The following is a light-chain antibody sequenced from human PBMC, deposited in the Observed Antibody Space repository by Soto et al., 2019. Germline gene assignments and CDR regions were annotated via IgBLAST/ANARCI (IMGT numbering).Light chain of an antibody. Sequence: DIQMTQSPSSLSASVGYRVTITCQASQDIRNYLNWYQQKPGKAPKLLLYDASNLETGVPSRFSGSGSGTDFTFTISSLQTEDVATYYCQQYDNLITFGQGTRLEIK. CDR3: QQYDNLIT. V-gene: IGKV1-33*01. J-gene: IGKJ5*01. CDR1: QDIRNY. CDR2: DAS.